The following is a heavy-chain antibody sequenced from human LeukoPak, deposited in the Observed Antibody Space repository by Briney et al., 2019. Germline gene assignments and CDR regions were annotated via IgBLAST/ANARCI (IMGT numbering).Heavy chain of an antibody. CDR3: ARERAHCSSTSCYGWFDP. V-gene: IGHV4-4*07. CDR2: IYTSGST. Sequence: SETLSLTCTVSGGSISSYYWSWIRQPAGQGLEWIGRIYTSGSTNYNPSLTSRVTMSVDTSKNQFSLKLSSVTAADTAVDYCARERAHCSSTSCYGWFDPWGQGTLVTVSS. D-gene: IGHD2-2*01. CDR1: GGSISSYY. J-gene: IGHJ5*02.